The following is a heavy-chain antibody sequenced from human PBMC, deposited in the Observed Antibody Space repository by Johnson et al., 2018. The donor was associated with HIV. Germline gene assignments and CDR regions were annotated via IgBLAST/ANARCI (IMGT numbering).Heavy chain of an antibody. D-gene: IGHD1-26*01. CDR3: ARERWSGELPVAFDI. V-gene: IGHV3-74*01. Sequence: MQLVESGGGVVQPRRSLRLSCAASGFTFSRYWMHWVRQAPGKGLVWVSHFNTDGSTTSYADSVKGRFTISRDNSKNTLYLQMNSLRAEDTAVYYCARERWSGELPVAFDIWGQGTMVTVSS. J-gene: IGHJ3*02. CDR1: GFTFSRYW. CDR2: FNTDGSTT.